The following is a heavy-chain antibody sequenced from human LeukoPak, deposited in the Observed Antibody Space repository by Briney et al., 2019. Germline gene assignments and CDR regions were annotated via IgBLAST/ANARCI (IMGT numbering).Heavy chain of an antibody. CDR2: ISAGGGNT. CDR1: GFTFSRDA. CDR3: AKVLSSTSYSVGY. V-gene: IGHV3-23*01. J-gene: IGHJ4*02. D-gene: IGHD6-6*01. Sequence: GSLRLSCAASGFTFSRDAMSWVRQAPGKGLEWVSAISAGGGNTYYADSVKGRSTISRDNTKNTLYLQMNSLRAEDTAVYYCAKVLSSTSYSVGYWGQGTLVTVSS.